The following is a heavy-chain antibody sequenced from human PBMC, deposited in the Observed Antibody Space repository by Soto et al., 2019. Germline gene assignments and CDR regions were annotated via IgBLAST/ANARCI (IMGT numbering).Heavy chain of an antibody. CDR3: ARHSLQYYDYIWGSYRQPNFFDY. J-gene: IGHJ4*02. CDR1: GGSISSYY. V-gene: IGHV4-59*08. D-gene: IGHD3-16*02. CDR2: IYYSGST. Sequence: SETLSLTCTVPGGSISSYYWSWIRQPPGKGLEWIGYIYYSGSTNYNPSLKSRVTISVDTSKNQFSLKLSSVTAADTAVYYCARHSLQYYDYIWGSYRQPNFFDYWGQGTLVTVSS.